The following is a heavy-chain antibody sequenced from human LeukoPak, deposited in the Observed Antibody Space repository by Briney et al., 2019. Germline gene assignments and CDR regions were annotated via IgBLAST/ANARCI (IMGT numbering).Heavy chain of an antibody. Sequence: GGSLRLSCAVSGFTFTYAWMSWVRQAPGKGLEWVGRIRSTSDGGTTDYSAPVKGRFTISRDDSKNTLYLQMNSLKNEDTAVYHCTTIAAGGMYDYWGQGTLVTVSS. V-gene: IGHV3-15*01. CDR2: IRSTSDGGTT. D-gene: IGHD6-13*01. CDR1: GFTFTYAW. CDR3: TTIAAGGMYDY. J-gene: IGHJ4*02.